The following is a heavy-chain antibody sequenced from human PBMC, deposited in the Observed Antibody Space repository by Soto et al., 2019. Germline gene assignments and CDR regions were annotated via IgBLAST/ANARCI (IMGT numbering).Heavy chain of an antibody. CDR1: GGSISSGGYY. Sequence: QVQLQESGPGLVKPSQTLSLTCTVSGGSISSGGYYWSWIRQHPGKGLEWIGYIYYSGSTYYNPSPKVRVXXXVXXSENQLSLKLSSVTAAATAVYDCARDLNGVLRMGHWGQGTLVTVSS. D-gene: IGHD2-8*01. J-gene: IGHJ4*02. CDR2: IYYSGST. V-gene: IGHV4-31*03. CDR3: ARDLNGVLRMGH.